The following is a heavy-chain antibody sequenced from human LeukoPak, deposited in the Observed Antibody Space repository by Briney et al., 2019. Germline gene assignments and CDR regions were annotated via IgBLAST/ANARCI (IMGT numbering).Heavy chain of an antibody. J-gene: IGHJ4*02. CDR1: GGSISSYY. D-gene: IGHD3-9*01. V-gene: IGHV4-59*01. CDR2: IYYSGST. Sequence: SETLSLTCTVSGGSISSYYWSWIRQPPGKGLEWIGYIYYSGSTNSNPSLKSRVTISVDTSKNQFSLKLSSVTAADTAVYYCARATPYEILTGYWRDYWGQGTLVTVSS. CDR3: ARATPYEILTGYWRDY.